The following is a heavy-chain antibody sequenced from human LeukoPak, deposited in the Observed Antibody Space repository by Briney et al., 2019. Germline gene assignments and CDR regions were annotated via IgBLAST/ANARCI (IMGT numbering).Heavy chain of an antibody. CDR1: GYTFTGYY. Sequence: GASVKVSCKASGYTFTGYYMHWVRQAPGQGLEWMGYNSHSGNTGFGQKFQGRLTMTRNTSISTAYMELSNLRSEDTAVYYCARDRRSEWLFGAFDIWGQGTMVTVSS. CDR3: ARDRRSEWLFGAFDI. D-gene: IGHD3-3*01. J-gene: IGHJ3*02. CDR2: NSHSGNT. V-gene: IGHV1-8*02.